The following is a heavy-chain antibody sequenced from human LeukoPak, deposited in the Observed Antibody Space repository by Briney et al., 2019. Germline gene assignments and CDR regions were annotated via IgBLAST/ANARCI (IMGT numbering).Heavy chain of an antibody. CDR2: IYYSGST. CDR1: GGSISSYY. V-gene: IGHV4-59*01. CDR3: ASSQRYTSGFDY. J-gene: IGHJ4*02. Sequence: SETLSLTCTVSGGSISSYYWSWIRQPPGKGLEWIGYIYYSGSTNYNPSLKSRVTISVDTSKNQFSLKLSSVTAADTAVYYCASSQRYTSGFDYWGQGTLVTVSS. D-gene: IGHD5-18*01.